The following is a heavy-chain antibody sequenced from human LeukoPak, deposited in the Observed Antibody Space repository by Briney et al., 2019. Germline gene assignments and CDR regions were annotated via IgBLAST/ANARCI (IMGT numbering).Heavy chain of an antibody. CDR1: GFTFSSYS. CDR3: ARDNPKVFGTKVAGSY. CDR2: ISSSSTI. J-gene: IGHJ4*02. V-gene: IGHV3-48*01. D-gene: IGHD1-7*01. Sequence: GSLRLSCAASGFTFSSYSMNWVRQAPGKGLEWVSYISSSSTIYHADSVKGRFTISRDNAKNSLYLQMNSLRAEDTAVYYCARDNPKVFGTKVAGSYWGQGTLVTVSS.